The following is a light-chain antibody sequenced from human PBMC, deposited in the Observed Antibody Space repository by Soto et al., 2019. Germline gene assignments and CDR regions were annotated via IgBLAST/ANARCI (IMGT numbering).Light chain of an antibody. Sequence: DIQMTQSPSTLSGSVGDRVTITCRASQTISSWLAWYQQKPGKAPKLLIYKASTLKSGVPSRFSGSGSGTHFTFTISSLQTEDIGTYYCQQYDILPITFGRGTRLEI. V-gene: IGKV1-5*03. J-gene: IGKJ5*01. CDR2: KAS. CDR3: QQYDILPIT. CDR1: QTISSW.